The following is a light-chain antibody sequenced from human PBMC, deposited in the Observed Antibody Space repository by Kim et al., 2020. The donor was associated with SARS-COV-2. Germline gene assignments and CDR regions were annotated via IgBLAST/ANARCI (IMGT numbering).Light chain of an antibody. CDR1: SSDVGYYNY. CDR2: DVS. Sequence: GQSITISCTGTSSDVGYYNYVSWYQHHPGKAPELIIFDVSKRPSRISNRFSGSKSGDTASLTISGLQAEDEADYYCSSYTSTDTYVFGSGTKVTVL. V-gene: IGLV2-14*03. CDR3: SSYTSTDTYV. J-gene: IGLJ1*01.